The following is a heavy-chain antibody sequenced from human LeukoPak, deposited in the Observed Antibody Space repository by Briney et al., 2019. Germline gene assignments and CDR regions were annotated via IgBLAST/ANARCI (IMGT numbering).Heavy chain of an antibody. J-gene: IGHJ4*02. CDR1: GGTFSSYA. V-gene: IGHV1-69*05. Sequence: ASVKVSCKASGGTFSSYAISWVRQAPGQGLEWMGGIIPIFGTANYAQKFQGRVTITTDESTSTAYMELSSLRSEDTAVYYCARILDCSSTSCYDYWGQGTLVTVSS. CDR3: ARILDCSSTSCYDY. D-gene: IGHD2-2*01. CDR2: IIPIFGTA.